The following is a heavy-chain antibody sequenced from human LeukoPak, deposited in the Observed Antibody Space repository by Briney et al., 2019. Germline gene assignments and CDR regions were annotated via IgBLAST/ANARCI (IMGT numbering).Heavy chain of an antibody. CDR1: GITFSSYG. CDR3: AKNADQGAYCRGGSCYPYYYYYMDV. CDR2: ISHTGGSP. J-gene: IGHJ6*03. D-gene: IGHD2-15*01. Sequence: GGSLRLSCAASGITFSSYGMSWVRQVPGKGLEWVSSISHTGGSPYYADSVKGRFTVSRDNSKNTLYLQMNSLTVEDTAIYYCAKNADQGAYCRGGSCYPYYYYYMDVWGTGTTVTISS. V-gene: IGHV3-23*01.